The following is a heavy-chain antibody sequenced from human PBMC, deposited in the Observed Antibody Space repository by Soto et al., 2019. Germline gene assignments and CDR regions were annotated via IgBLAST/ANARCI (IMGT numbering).Heavy chain of an antibody. V-gene: IGHV3-11*01. CDR2: IIRSGSAK. D-gene: IGHD3-22*01. CDR1: TFSDYY. CDR3: ARDIRPISYDTSGYYDY. Sequence: TFSDYYMSWIRQSPGKGLEWISYIIRSGSAKYYADSVKGRFTISRDNTKNSVYLQMNSLRAEDTAVYYCARDIRPISYDTSGYYDYWGQGTLVTVSS. J-gene: IGHJ4*02.